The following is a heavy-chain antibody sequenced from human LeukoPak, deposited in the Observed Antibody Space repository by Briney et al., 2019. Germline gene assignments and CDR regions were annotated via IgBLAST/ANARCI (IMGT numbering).Heavy chain of an antibody. D-gene: IGHD3-22*01. CDR3: ARDGRWINYYDGSSPV. J-gene: IGHJ4*02. Sequence: PGGSLRLSCAASGFTFSSYGMSWVRQAPGKGLEWVSAISGSGGSTYYADSVKGRFTISRDNAKNSLYLQMNSLRVEDTGVYYCARDGRWINYYDGSSPVWGQGALVTVSS. CDR1: GFTFSSYG. V-gene: IGHV3-23*01. CDR2: ISGSGGST.